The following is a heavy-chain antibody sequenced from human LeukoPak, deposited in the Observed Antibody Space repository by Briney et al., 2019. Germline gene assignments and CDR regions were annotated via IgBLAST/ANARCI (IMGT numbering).Heavy chain of an antibody. J-gene: IGHJ4*02. CDR2: INPNSGGT. D-gene: IGHD1-26*01. CDR1: GYTFTGYY. CDR3: ARFQGSYGDFDY. V-gene: IGHV1-2*02. Sequence: ASVKVSCKASGYTFTGYYMHWVRQAPGQGLEWMGWINPNSGGTNYAQKFQGRATMTRDTSISTAYMELSRLRSDDTAVYYCARFQGSYGDFDYWGQGTLVTVSS.